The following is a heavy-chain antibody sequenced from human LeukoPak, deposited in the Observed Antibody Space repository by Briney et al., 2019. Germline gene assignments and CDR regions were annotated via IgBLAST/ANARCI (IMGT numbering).Heavy chain of an antibody. CDR2: IYYSGST. CDR3: ARGDSSSLKTVFGY. CDR1: GGSISSGDYY. Sequence: TSQTLSLTCTVSGGSISSGDYYWSWIRQPPGKGLEWIGYIYYSGSTYYNPSLKSRVTISVDTSKNQFSLKLSSVTAADTAVYYCARGDSSSLKTVFGYWGQGTLVTVSS. V-gene: IGHV4-30-4*01. J-gene: IGHJ4*02. D-gene: IGHD6-13*01.